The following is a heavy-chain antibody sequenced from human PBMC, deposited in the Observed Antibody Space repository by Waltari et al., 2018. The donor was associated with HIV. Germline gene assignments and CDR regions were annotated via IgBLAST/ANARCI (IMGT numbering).Heavy chain of an antibody. CDR2: INTNTGNP. Sequence: QVQLVQSGSELKKPGASVKVSCKASGYPFTSYAMNWVRQAPGPGLEWMGWINTNTGNPTYAQGFTGRFVFSLDTSVSTAYLQISSLKAEDTAVYYCARDQFGRGPGYYYYYGMDVWGQGTTVTVSS. CDR3: ARDQFGRGPGYYYYYGMDV. CDR1: GYPFTSYA. D-gene: IGHD3-16*01. J-gene: IGHJ6*02. V-gene: IGHV7-4-1*02.